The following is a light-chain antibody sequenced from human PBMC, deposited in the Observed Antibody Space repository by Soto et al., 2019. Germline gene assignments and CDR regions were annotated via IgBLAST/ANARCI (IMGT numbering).Light chain of an antibody. CDR1: QSVSNNY. CDR3: QQYNSYWT. CDR2: GAS. J-gene: IGKJ1*01. V-gene: IGKV3-20*01. Sequence: VLTQSPGTLYLSQGERATLSCRASQSVSNNYLAWYQQKPGQAPRLLIYGASNRATGIPDRFSGRGSGTEFTLTISSLQPDDFATYYCQQYNSYWTFGQGTKVDI.